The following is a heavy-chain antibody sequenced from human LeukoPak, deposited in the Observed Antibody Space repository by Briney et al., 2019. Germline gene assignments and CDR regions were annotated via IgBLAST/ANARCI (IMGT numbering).Heavy chain of an antibody. Sequence: QPGGSLRLSCVASGFTVSSNYMSWVRQAPGKGLEWVSVIYSGGSTYYAASVKGRFTISRDNSKNTLYLQINSLRAEDTAVYYCAREGGSGSPTHFDYWGQGTLVTVSS. CDR1: GFTVSSNY. J-gene: IGHJ4*02. V-gene: IGHV3-53*01. CDR2: IYSGGST. D-gene: IGHD3-10*01. CDR3: AREGGSGSPTHFDY.